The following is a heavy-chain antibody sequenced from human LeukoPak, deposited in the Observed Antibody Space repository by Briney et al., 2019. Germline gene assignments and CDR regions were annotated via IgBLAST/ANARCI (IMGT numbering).Heavy chain of an antibody. Sequence: GASVKVSCKASGYTFTSYDINWVRQATGQGLEWMGWMNPNSGNTGYAQKFQGRVTMTRNTSISTAYMELSSLRSEDTAVYYRARGYYYYDSSGYYYYYGMDVWGQGTTVTVSS. CDR2: MNPNSGNT. CDR3: ARGYYYYDSSGYYYYYGMDV. J-gene: IGHJ6*02. D-gene: IGHD3-22*01. CDR1: GYTFTSYD. V-gene: IGHV1-8*01.